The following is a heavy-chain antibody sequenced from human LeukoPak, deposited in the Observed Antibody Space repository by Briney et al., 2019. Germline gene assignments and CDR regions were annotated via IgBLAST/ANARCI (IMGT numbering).Heavy chain of an antibody. V-gene: IGHV1-18*01. CDR1: GYTFTSYG. CDR3: ARDAYDYVWGSCRHLDY. J-gene: IGHJ4*02. Sequence: ASVKVSCKASGYTFTSYGISWVRQAPGQGLEWMGWISAYNGNTNYAQKLQGRVTMTTDTSTSTAYMELRSLRSDDTAVYYCARDAYDYVWGSCRHLDYWGQGTLVTVSS. D-gene: IGHD3-16*02. CDR2: ISAYNGNT.